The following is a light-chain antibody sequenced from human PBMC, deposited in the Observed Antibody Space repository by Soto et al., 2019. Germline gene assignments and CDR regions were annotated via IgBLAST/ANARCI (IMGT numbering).Light chain of an antibody. CDR2: DAS. CDR3: QQRSNWPT. Sequence: ILLTQSPATLSFSPGDRATLSCRATQYIDTDLAWYQQKPGQAPRLLIFDASTRATGIPGRFSGSGSGTDFTLTISSLEPEDFAVYYCQQRSNWPTFGQGTKVDIK. J-gene: IGKJ1*01. V-gene: IGKV3-11*01. CDR1: QYIDTD.